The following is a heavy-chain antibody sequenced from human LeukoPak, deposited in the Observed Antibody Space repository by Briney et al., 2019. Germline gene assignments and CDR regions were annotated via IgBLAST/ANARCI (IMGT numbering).Heavy chain of an antibody. V-gene: IGHV3-30*18. Sequence: GGSLRLSCAASGFTFSSYGMHWVRQAPGKGLEWVAVISYDGSNKYYADSVKGRFTISRDTSKNTLYLQMNSLRAEDTAVYYCAKGNWQQLPRGDYWGQGTLVTVSS. CDR1: GFTFSSYG. CDR2: ISYDGSNK. D-gene: IGHD6-13*01. J-gene: IGHJ4*02. CDR3: AKGNWQQLPRGDY.